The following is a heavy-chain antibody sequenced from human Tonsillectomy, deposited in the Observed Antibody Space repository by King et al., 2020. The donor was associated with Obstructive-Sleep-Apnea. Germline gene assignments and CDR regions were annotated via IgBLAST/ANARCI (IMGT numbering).Heavy chain of an antibody. V-gene: IGHV3-74*01. CDR2: IVDDVSSL. CDR1: GFTFSAYW. Sequence: VQLVESGGGLVQSGGSLRLSCAASGFTFSAYWMLWVRQAPGKGLVWVSRIVDDVSSLSYADSVKGRFTISRDNAKDTLFLQMSSLTIEDTAVYFCVRGGPSGSLDYWGQGTLVTVSS. J-gene: IGHJ4*02. D-gene: IGHD1-26*01. CDR3: VRGGPSGSLDY.